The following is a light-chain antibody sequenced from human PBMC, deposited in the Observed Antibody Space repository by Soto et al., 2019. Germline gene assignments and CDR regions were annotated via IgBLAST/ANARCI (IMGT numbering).Light chain of an antibody. CDR3: SSYRSRTTPVV. V-gene: IGLV2-14*01. Sequence: QSVLTQPASVSGSPGQSITIPCTGTASDVASHNAVSWYQQYPGKAPKLLIYDVTDRPSGVSYRFAGSKSGITASLTISGLQAEDEADYYCSSYRSRTTPVVFGGGTQLTVL. CDR1: ASDVASHNA. J-gene: IGLJ2*01. CDR2: DVT.